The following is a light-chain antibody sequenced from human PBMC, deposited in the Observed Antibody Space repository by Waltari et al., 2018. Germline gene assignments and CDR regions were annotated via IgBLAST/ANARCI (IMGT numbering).Light chain of an antibody. J-gene: IGKJ3*01. CDR1: QSVSDS. Sequence: EIVLTQSPATLSLSPGERPTLSSRPSQSVSDSLDWYQHKPGQAPRLLGYYAPNAATGVPARFSGSGSGTHFTLTISSLEPADFAVYYCQHRRGPFGPGTEVDFK. CDR3: QHRRGP. V-gene: IGKV3-11*01. CDR2: YAP.